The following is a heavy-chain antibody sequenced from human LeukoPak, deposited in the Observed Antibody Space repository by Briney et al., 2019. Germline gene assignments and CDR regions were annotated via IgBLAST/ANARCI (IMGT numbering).Heavy chain of an antibody. D-gene: IGHD6-13*01. CDR1: GFTFSAYW. Sequence: GGSLRFSCAASGFTFSAYWMSWVGQGPGKGLEGLANIKQDGSEKCYVDSVKGRFTISRDNAKNSLYLQMNSLRGEDTAVYYWASGQQLGYWGQGTLVTVSS. CDR2: IKQDGSEK. V-gene: IGHV3-7*03. J-gene: IGHJ4*02. CDR3: ASGQQLGY.